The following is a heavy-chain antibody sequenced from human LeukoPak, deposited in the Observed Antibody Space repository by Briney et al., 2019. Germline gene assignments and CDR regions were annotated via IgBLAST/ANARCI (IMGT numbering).Heavy chain of an antibody. D-gene: IGHD2-2*01. CDR2: ISAYNGNT. CDR1: GYTFTSYG. J-gene: IGHJ4*02. CDR3: AREVLGYCSSTSCYEADY. V-gene: IGHV1-18*01. Sequence: ASVKVSCKASGYTFTSYGISWVRQAPGQGLEWMGWISAYNGNTNYAQKLQGRVTMTTDTSTSTAYMELRSLRSDDTAVYYCAREVLGYCSSTSCYEADYWGQGTLVTVSS.